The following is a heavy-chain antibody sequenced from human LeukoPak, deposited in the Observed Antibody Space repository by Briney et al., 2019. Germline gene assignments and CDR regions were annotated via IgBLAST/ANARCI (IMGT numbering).Heavy chain of an antibody. D-gene: IGHD6-13*01. CDR3: AREAPAAAGTPLITSNWFDP. V-gene: IGHV4-59*01. J-gene: IGHJ5*02. CDR2: IYYSGST. CDR1: GGSISSYY. Sequence: SETLSLTCTVSGGSISSYYWSWIRQPPGKGLEWIGYIYYSGSTNYNPSLKSRVTISVDTSKNQFSLKLSSVTAADTAVYYCAREAPAAAGTPLITSNWFDPWGQGTLVTVSS.